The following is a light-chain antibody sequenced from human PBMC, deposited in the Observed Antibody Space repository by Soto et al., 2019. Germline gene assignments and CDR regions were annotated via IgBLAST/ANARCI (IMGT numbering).Light chain of an antibody. V-gene: IGLV4-69*01. Sequence: QLVLTQSPSASASLGASVKLTCTLSSGHSSYAIAWHQQQPEKGPRYLMKVNSDGSHIKGDGIPDRFSGSSSGAERYLTISSLQSEDEADYYCQTWGTGIRVFGGGTKVTAL. CDR1: SGHSSYA. CDR3: QTWGTGIRV. CDR2: VNSDGSH. J-gene: IGLJ3*02.